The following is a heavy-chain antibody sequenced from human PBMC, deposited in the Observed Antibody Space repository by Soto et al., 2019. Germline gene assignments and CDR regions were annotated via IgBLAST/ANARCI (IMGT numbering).Heavy chain of an antibody. Sequence: QVQLQESGPGLVKPSETLSLTCTVSGGSISTYYWSWIRQPPGKGLEWIGYIYYTGTTNYHPSLKSRVTISLDTSKNQFSLRLTSVNTADTAVYYCARGNEDYRGSSWFDPWGQGSLVTVSS. V-gene: IGHV4-59*01. CDR3: ARGNEDYRGSSWFDP. CDR2: IYYTGTT. J-gene: IGHJ5*02. CDR1: GGSISTYY. D-gene: IGHD4-4*01.